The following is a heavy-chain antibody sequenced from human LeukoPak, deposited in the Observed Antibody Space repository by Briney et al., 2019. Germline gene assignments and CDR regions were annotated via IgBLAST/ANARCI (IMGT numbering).Heavy chain of an antibody. CDR2: TYYRSKWYN. V-gene: IGHV6-1*01. Sequence: SQTLSLTCAISGDSVSSNSAAWNWIRQSPSRGLEWLGRTYYRSKWYNDYAVSVKSRITINPDTSKNQFSLQLNSVTPEDTAVYYCARDSGEVGRRWFGELLYRPRYFDYWGQGTLVTVSS. J-gene: IGHJ4*02. CDR1: GDSVSSNSAA. CDR3: ARDSGEVGRRWFGELLYRPRYFDY. D-gene: IGHD3-10*01.